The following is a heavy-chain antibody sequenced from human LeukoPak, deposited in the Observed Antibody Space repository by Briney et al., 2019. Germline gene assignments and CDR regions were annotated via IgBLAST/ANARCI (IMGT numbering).Heavy chain of an antibody. V-gene: IGHV3-23*01. CDR2: ISGSGVST. Sequence: GGSLRLSCAASRFTFSSYAMTWVRQAPGKGVEWVSGISGSGVSTYYADSVKGRFTISRDNSKNTLYLQMNSLRAEDTAVYYCAKILSPATRLPVGYFDFWGQGTLVTVSS. CDR3: AKILSPATRLPVGYFDF. D-gene: IGHD4-11*01. J-gene: IGHJ4*02. CDR1: RFTFSSYA.